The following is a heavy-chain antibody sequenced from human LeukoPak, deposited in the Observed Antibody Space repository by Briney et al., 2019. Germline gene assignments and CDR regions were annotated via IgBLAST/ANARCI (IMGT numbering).Heavy chain of an antibody. CDR3: AKDRGWLVDY. Sequence: GGSLRLSCAASGFSFSSYAMSWVRQAPGKGLEWVSTISGSGGSTFYADSVKGRFTISRDNSKNTLYMQMNSLRAEDTAVYYCAKDRGWLVDYWGQGTLVTASS. CDR1: GFSFSSYA. D-gene: IGHD3-22*01. V-gene: IGHV3-23*01. CDR2: ISGSGGST. J-gene: IGHJ4*02.